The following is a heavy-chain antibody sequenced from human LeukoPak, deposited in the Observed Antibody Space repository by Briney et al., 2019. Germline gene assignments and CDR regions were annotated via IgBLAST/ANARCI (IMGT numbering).Heavy chain of an antibody. CDR3: AKTTTGYSSGRFPGWPVDY. Sequence: TGRSLRLSCAASGFTFSSYGMHWVRQAPGKGLEWVAVIWYDGSNKYYADSVKGRFTISRDNSKNTLYLQMNSLRAEDTAVYYCAKTTTGYSSGRFPGWPVDYWGQGTLVTVSS. CDR1: GFTFSSYG. J-gene: IGHJ4*02. D-gene: IGHD6-19*01. V-gene: IGHV3-33*06. CDR2: IWYDGSNK.